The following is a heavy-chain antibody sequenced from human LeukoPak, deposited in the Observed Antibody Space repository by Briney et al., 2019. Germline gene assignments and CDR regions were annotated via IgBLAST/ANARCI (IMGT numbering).Heavy chain of an antibody. CDR3: ARGGHSSNWHNYYYYMDV. CDR2: MNPNSGNA. V-gene: IGHV1-8*03. J-gene: IGHJ6*03. D-gene: IGHD6-13*01. CDR1: GYTFTGYD. Sequence: ASVKVSCKASGYTFTGYDINWVRQATGQGLAWMGWMNPNSGNAGYAQKFQGRVTITRNSSISTAYMELSSLKSEDTAVYYCARGGHSSNWHNYYYYMDVWGKGTTVTVSS.